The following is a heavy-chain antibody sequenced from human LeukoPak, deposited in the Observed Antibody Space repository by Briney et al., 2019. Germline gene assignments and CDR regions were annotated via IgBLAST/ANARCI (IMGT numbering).Heavy chain of an antibody. Sequence: PSETLSLTCTVSGGSISSYYWSWIRQPPGKGLEWIGYIYYSGSTNYNPSLKSRVTISLEPSKNQFSLKLSSVTASDTAVYYCARDYYDSSGYPNWFDPWGQGTLVTVSS. D-gene: IGHD3-22*01. CDR2: IYYSGST. V-gene: IGHV4-59*01. J-gene: IGHJ5*02. CDR1: GGSISSYY. CDR3: ARDYYDSSGYPNWFDP.